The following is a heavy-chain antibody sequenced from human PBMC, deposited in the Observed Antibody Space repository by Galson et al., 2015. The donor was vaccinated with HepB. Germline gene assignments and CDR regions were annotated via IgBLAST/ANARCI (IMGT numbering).Heavy chain of an antibody. CDR2: LSGDSIII. V-gene: IGHV3-23*01. CDR3: AKFGARFDAWFDS. Sequence: SLRLSCAASGFTLNTHAMAWVRQPPGKGPEWVSALSGDSIIIHYADSVKGRFTISKDNSENTLYLQMNSLRGEDTALYYCAKFGARFDAWFDSCGQGTLVTVSS. D-gene: IGHD3-9*01. CDR1: GFTLNTHA. J-gene: IGHJ5*01.